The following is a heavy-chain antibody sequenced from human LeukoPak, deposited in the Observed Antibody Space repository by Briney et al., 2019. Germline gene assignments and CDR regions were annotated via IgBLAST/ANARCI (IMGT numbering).Heavy chain of an antibody. Sequence: SETLSLTCTVSGGSISSDYWSWIRQPPGKGLEWIGYIYFSGSTNYNPSLKSRVTISVDTSKDQFSLRVSSVTAADTAVYYCARGGGRTSGTYYDYFDYWGQGTLVTVPS. CDR3: ARGGGRTSGTYYDYFDY. D-gene: IGHD3-10*01. CDR1: GGSISSDY. J-gene: IGHJ4*02. CDR2: IYFSGST. V-gene: IGHV4-59*08.